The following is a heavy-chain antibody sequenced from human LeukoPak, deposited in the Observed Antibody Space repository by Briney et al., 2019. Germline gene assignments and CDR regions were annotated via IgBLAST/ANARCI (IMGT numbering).Heavy chain of an antibody. D-gene: IGHD1-26*01. V-gene: IGHV1-24*01. CDR2: LDPEDGET. CDR1: GYTLNELS. J-gene: IGHJ3*02. Sequence: ASVTVSFKVSGYTLNELSMHWVRQAPGKGREWMGGLDPEDGETISAQKLQGRVTMTEDTSTDTAYMELSSLRSGDTAVYYCTAGMGAHAFDIWGQGTMVTVSS. CDR3: TAGMGAHAFDI.